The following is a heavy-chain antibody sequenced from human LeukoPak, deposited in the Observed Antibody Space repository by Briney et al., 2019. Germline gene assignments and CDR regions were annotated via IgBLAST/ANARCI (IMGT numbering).Heavy chain of an antibody. CDR2: INPNSGGT. J-gene: IGHJ1*01. D-gene: IGHD6-19*01. V-gene: IGHV1-2*02. Sequence: ASVKVSCKASGYTFTGYYIHWVRQAPGQGLEWMGWINPNSGGTNYAQKFQGRVTMTRDTSISTAYMELSRLRSDDTAVYYCAREAGSGWFSFAEYFQHWGQGTLVTVSS. CDR1: GYTFTGYY. CDR3: AREAGSGWFSFAEYFQH.